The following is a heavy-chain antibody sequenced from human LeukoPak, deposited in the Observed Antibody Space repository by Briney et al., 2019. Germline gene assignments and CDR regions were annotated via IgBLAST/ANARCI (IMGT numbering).Heavy chain of an antibody. Sequence: GGSLRLSCAASGFTFSHAWMSWVRQAPGKGLEWVGRIKSKADGGTTDYAAPVKGRFTISRDDSKDTVYLQMNSMEAEDTAVYYCTTPTTKKAGDYWGQGTLVTVSS. CDR3: TTPTTKKAGDY. D-gene: IGHD1-26*01. J-gene: IGHJ4*02. V-gene: IGHV3-15*01. CDR2: IKSKADGGTT. CDR1: GFTFSHAW.